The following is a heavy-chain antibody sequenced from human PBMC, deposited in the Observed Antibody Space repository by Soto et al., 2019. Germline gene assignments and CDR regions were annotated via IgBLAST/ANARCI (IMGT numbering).Heavy chain of an antibody. CDR2: IASRAHNYAT. V-gene: IGHV3-73*02. Sequence: EVEVVESGGGLVQPAGSLKLSCAASGFSLSGSFIHWVRQASGKGPEWVGRIASRAHNYATAYGTSVQGRFTVSRDDSLNTAYLQMNALKTEDTAVDFCAGLMDTLFGRCDFWGRGILFPVSA. CDR1: GFSLSGSF. J-gene: IGHJ4*02. D-gene: IGHD5-18*01. CDR3: AGLMDTLFGRCDF.